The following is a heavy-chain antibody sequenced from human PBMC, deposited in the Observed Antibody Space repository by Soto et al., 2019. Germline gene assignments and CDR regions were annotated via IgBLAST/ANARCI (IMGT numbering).Heavy chain of an antibody. D-gene: IGHD3-3*01. J-gene: IGHJ4*02. Sequence: GASVKVSCKASGYTFTSYYMHWVRQAPGQGLEWMGIINPSGGSTSYAQKFQGRVTMTRDTSTSTVYMELSSLRSEDTAVYYCAREGVGYGFWSGYGDYYFDYWGQGTLVTVSS. CDR3: AREGVGYGFWSGYGDYYFDY. V-gene: IGHV1-46*01. CDR1: GYTFTSYY. CDR2: INPSGGST.